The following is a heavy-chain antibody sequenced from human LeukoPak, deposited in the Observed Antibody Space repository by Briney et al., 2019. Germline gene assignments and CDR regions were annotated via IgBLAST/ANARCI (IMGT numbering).Heavy chain of an antibody. CDR2: INPNSGGT. CDR3: ARVGVPAASSYDY. CDR1: GYTFTGYY. Sequence: ASVKVSCKASGYTFTGYYMHWVRQAPGQGLEWMGWINPNSGGTNYAQKFQGRVTMTRDTSISTAYMELSRLRSGDTAVYYCARVGVPAASSYDYWGQGTLVTVSS. V-gene: IGHV1-2*02. D-gene: IGHD2-2*01. J-gene: IGHJ4*02.